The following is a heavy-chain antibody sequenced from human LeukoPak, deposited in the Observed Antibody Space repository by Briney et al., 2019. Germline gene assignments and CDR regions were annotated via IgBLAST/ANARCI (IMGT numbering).Heavy chain of an antibody. CDR3: ASRRLKQWELLKFDY. J-gene: IGHJ4*02. V-gene: IGHV3-23*01. Sequence: PGGSLRLSCAASGFTFSSYAMSWVRQAPGKGLEWVSAISGSGGSTYYADSVRGRFTISRDNSKNTLYLQMNSLRAEDTAVYYCASRRLKQWELLKFDYWGQGTLVTVSS. CDR2: ISGSGGST. CDR1: GFTFSSYA. D-gene: IGHD1-26*01.